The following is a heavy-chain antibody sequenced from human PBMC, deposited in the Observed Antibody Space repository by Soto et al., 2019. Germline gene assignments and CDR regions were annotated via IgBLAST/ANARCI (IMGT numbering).Heavy chain of an antibody. CDR2: ISGSGGST. J-gene: IGHJ4*02. V-gene: IGHV3-23*01. D-gene: IGHD3-3*01. CDR3: AKGQFHDFWSGYFDY. Sequence: SLRLSCAASGFTFSSYAMSWVRQAPGKGLEWVSAISGSGGSTYYADSVKGRFAISRDNSKNTLYLQMNSLRAEDTAVYYCAKGQFHDFWSGYFDYWGQGTLVTVSS. CDR1: GFTFSSYA.